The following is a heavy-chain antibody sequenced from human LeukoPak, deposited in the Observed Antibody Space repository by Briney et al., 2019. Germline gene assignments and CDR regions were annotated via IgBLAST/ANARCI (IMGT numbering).Heavy chain of an antibody. CDR3: ASTYYGSGSYFAY. D-gene: IGHD3-10*01. CDR1: GFTVSSNY. Sequence: GGSLRLSCAASGFTVSSNYMSWVRQAPGKGLDWVSVIYSGGSTYYADSVKGRFTISRDNSKNTLYLQMNSLRAEDTAVYYCASTYYGSGSYFAYWGQGTLVTVSS. J-gene: IGHJ4*02. CDR2: IYSGGST. V-gene: IGHV3-66*01.